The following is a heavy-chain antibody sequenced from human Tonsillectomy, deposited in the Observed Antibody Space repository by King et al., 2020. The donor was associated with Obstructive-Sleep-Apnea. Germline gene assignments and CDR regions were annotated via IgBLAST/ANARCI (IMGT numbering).Heavy chain of an antibody. V-gene: IGHV3-48*01. CDR1: GFTFSSYS. D-gene: IGHD3-3*02. Sequence: DVQLVESGGGLVQPGGSLRLSCAASGFTFSSYSMNWVRQAPGKGPEWVAYIGGSGSPIDYADSVKGRFTISRDNAKNSLYLQMNSLRAEDTAVYYCARDFIFAFDFSGQGTLVTVSS. J-gene: IGHJ4*02. CDR3: ARDFIFAFDF. CDR2: IGGSGSPI.